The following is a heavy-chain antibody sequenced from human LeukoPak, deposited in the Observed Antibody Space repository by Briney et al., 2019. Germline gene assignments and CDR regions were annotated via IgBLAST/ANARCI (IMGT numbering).Heavy chain of an antibody. Sequence: ASVKVSCKASGYTFTDYSIHWLRQAPGQGLEWMGWINPNSGNTDYAQSFLGRVTLTRDTSTDTAYMELNSLRAEDTAVYYCASPYCSSTSCYVVYWGQGTLVTVSS. CDR2: INPNSGNT. D-gene: IGHD2-2*01. J-gene: IGHJ4*02. CDR3: ASPYCSSTSCYVVY. CDR1: GYTFTDYS. V-gene: IGHV1-2*02.